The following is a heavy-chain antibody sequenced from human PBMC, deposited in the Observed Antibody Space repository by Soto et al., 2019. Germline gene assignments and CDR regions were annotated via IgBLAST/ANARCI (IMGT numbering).Heavy chain of an antibody. D-gene: IGHD2-15*01. V-gene: IGHV3-13*01. Sequence: EVRLVESGGGLVQPGGSLRLSCAASGFTFSSYDMHWVRQATGKGLEWVSAIGTAGDTYYPGSVKGRFTISRENAKNSLYLQMNSLRAEDTAVYYCARDQGYCSGGSCYPFTFDIWGQGTMVTVSS. J-gene: IGHJ3*02. CDR2: IGTAGDT. CDR3: ARDQGYCSGGSCYPFTFDI. CDR1: GFTFSSYD.